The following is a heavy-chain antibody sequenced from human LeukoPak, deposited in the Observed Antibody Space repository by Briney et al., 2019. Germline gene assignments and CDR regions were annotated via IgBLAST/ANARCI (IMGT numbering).Heavy chain of an antibody. V-gene: IGHV1-3*01. CDR3: ARVFHGDYVFDY. Sequence: ASVKVSCKASGDTFTSYAMHWVRQAPGQRLEWMGWINAGNGNTKYSQKFQGRVTITRDTSASTAYMELSSLRSEDTAVYYCARVFHGDYVFDYWGQGTLVTVSS. J-gene: IGHJ4*02. CDR2: INAGNGNT. D-gene: IGHD4-17*01. CDR1: GDTFTSYA.